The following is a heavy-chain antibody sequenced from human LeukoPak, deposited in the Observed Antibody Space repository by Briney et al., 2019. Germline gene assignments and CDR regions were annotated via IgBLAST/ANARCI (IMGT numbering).Heavy chain of an antibody. Sequence: SETLSLTCTVSSDSINNFYWSWIRQPPEGGLEYIGYIYYSGSTNYHPSLKSRLTISIDTSKSQFSMKLSSVTAADTAVYYCARLARLTLIRGITGYHSLDVWGKGTKVTASS. CDR1: SDSINNFY. J-gene: IGHJ6*04. CDR3: ARLARLTLIRGITGYHSLDV. V-gene: IGHV4-59*01. D-gene: IGHD3-10*01. CDR2: IYYSGST.